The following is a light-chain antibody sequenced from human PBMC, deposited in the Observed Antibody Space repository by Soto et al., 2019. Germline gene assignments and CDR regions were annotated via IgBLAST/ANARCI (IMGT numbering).Light chain of an antibody. CDR2: DAS. V-gene: IGKV3-11*01. CDR1: QSVSSY. Sequence: EIVLTQSPATLSLSPGERATLSCRASQSVSSYLAWYQQKPGQAPRLHIYDASSRATGIPARFSGSGSGTDFTLTISSLEPEDFAVYYCQQRSNFFGPGTKVDIK. J-gene: IGKJ3*01. CDR3: QQRSNF.